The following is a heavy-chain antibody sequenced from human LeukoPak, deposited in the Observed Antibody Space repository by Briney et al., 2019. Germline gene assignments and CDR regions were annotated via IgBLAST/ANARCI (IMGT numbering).Heavy chain of an antibody. J-gene: IGHJ4*02. D-gene: IGHD6-13*01. V-gene: IGHV4-59*01. CDR3: ARVDSSSWYYFDY. Sequence: SETLSLTCTVSGGSISSYYWSGTRQPPGKGLEWIGYIYYSGSTNYNPSLKSRVTISVDTSKNQFSLKLSSVTAADTAVYYCARVDSSSWYYFDYWGQGTLVTVSS. CDR1: GGSISSYY. CDR2: IYYSGST.